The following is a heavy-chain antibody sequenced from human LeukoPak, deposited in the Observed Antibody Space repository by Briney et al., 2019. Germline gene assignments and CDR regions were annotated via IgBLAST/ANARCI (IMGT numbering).Heavy chain of an antibody. Sequence: ASVKVSCKASGYTFTSYDINWVRQASGQGLEWMGWMNPNSGNTGYAQKFQGRVTMTRNTSISTAYMELSSLRSEDTAVYYCARGDQQWPNEHHFDYWGQGTLVTVSS. D-gene: IGHD6-19*01. J-gene: IGHJ4*02. CDR1: GYTFTSYD. CDR2: MNPNSGNT. CDR3: ARGDQQWPNEHHFDY. V-gene: IGHV1-8*01.